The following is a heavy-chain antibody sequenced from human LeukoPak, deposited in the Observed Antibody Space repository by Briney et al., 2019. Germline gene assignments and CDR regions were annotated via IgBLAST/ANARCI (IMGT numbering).Heavy chain of an antibody. Sequence: GGSLRLSCAASGFTFSSYWMSWVRQAPGKGLEWVANIKQDGREKYYVDSVKGRFTISRDNAKNSLYLQMSSLRAEDTAVYYCARDREQLVLDYWGQGTLVTVSS. D-gene: IGHD6-13*01. J-gene: IGHJ4*02. CDR2: IKQDGREK. CDR3: ARDREQLVLDY. CDR1: GFTFSSYW. V-gene: IGHV3-7*05.